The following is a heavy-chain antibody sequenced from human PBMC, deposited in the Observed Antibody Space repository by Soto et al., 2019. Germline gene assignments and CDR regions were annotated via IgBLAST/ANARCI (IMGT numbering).Heavy chain of an antibody. V-gene: IGHV3-64D*06. D-gene: IGHD1-26*01. J-gene: IGHJ4*02. CDR1: GFTFSNYA. Sequence: WGSLRLSCSVFGFTFSNYAMHWVRQAPGKGLQYVSSISPNGGSTYYADSVKGRFTISTDNSTSTLWLQMSSLRPEDTAVYYCVKDRWVDYWGQGAMVTVYS. CDR2: ISPNGGST. CDR3: VKDRWVDY.